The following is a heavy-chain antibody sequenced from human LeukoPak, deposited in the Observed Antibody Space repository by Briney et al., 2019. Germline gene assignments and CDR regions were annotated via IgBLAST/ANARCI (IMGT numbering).Heavy chain of an antibody. V-gene: IGHV1-2*02. CDR1: GYTFTGYY. Sequence: ASVKVSCKASGYTFTGYYMHWVRQAPGQGLEWMGWINPNSGGTNYAQKFQGRVTMTRDTSISTAYMELSRLRSDDTAVYYCAKSHSSSWPLDGMDVWGQGTTVTVSS. D-gene: IGHD6-13*01. CDR2: INPNSGGT. J-gene: IGHJ6*02. CDR3: AKSHSSSWPLDGMDV.